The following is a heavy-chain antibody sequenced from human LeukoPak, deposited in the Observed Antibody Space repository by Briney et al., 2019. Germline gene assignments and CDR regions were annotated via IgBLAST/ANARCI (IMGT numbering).Heavy chain of an antibody. Sequence: SQTLSLTCAVSGYSITSGCYWGCIRQPPGKGLEWLGTTFHSGRTFYNPSLKSRATTSAHPAKNQFSLKLASVTAAEPALYYCTRAFDGHRGTCYGGDEAFDYWGQGIMVTVSS. CDR3: TRAFDGHRGTCYGGDEAFDY. CDR1: GYSITSGCY. V-gene: IGHV4-38-2*01. J-gene: IGHJ3*01. CDR2: TFHSGRT. D-gene: IGHD2-15*01.